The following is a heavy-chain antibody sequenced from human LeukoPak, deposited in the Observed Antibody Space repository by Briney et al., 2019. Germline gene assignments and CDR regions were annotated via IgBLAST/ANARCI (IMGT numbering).Heavy chain of an antibody. V-gene: IGHV3-48*03. Sequence: GGSLRLSCAASGFTFSSCAMHWVRQAPGKGLEWVSYISNTGSSTFFADSVKGRFTISRDSTKNSLYLQMNSLRPEDTAVYYCARQMRRGRGSYFYFDYWGQGTLVTVSS. CDR1: GFTFSSCA. CDR2: ISNTGSST. CDR3: ARQMRRGRGSYFYFDY. D-gene: IGHD1-26*01. J-gene: IGHJ4*02.